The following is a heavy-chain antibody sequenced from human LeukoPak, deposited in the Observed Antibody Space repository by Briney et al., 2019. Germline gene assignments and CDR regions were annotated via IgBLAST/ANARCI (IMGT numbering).Heavy chain of an antibody. V-gene: IGHV4-59*01. CDR2: IVYTGRT. J-gene: IGHJ5*02. Sequence: SETLSLPCTVSGGSIGSYYWSWVRQPPEKGLEWIGNIVYTGRTNYNPSLKSRVTISIDTSKNQFSLGLNSVTAAGTAGYYCARDSWWDGSKTFSDWFGPWGQGTLVTVSS. CDR1: GGSIGSYY. D-gene: IGHD3-10*01. CDR3: ARDSWWDGSKTFSDWFGP.